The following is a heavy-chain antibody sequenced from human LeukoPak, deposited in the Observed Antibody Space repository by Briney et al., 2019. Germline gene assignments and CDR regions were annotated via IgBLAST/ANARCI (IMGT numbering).Heavy chain of an antibody. CDR1: GYTFTSYD. D-gene: IGHD6-13*01. CDR2: ISAYNGNT. V-gene: IGHV1-8*01. Sequence: ASVKVSCQASGYTFTSYDINWVRQAPGQGLEWMGWISAYNGNTSYAQKFQGRVTMTRDTSTSTVYMELSSLRSEDTAVYYCARDLRYTSSWYLVVGSLDYWGQGTLVTVSS. CDR3: ARDLRYTSSWYLVVGSLDY. J-gene: IGHJ4*02.